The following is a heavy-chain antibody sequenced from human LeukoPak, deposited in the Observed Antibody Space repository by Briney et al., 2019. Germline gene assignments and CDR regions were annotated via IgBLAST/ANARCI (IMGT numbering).Heavy chain of an antibody. CDR3: ARGSDYYDSSGYYLFPLDY. D-gene: IGHD3-22*01. CDR2: IIPILGIA. J-gene: IGHJ4*02. CDR1: GGTFSSYA. V-gene: IGHV1-69*04. Sequence: ASVKVSCKASGGTFSSYAISWVRQAPGQGLEWMGRIIPILGIANYAQKFQGRVTITADKSTSTAYMELSSLRSEDTAVYYCARGSDYYDSSGYYLFPLDYWGQGTLVTVSS.